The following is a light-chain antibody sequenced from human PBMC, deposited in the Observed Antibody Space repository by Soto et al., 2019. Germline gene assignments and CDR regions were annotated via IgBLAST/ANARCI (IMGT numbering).Light chain of an antibody. Sequence: EIVLTQSPGTLSLSPGERATLSCRASQSVSSSYLAWYQQKPGQAPRLLIYGASNRATGIPDRFSGSGSGTGFTFTISSLQPEDFATYYCQQYESLPLTFGQGTRLEI. CDR2: GAS. CDR1: QSVSSSY. J-gene: IGKJ5*01. CDR3: QQYESLPLT. V-gene: IGKV3-20*01.